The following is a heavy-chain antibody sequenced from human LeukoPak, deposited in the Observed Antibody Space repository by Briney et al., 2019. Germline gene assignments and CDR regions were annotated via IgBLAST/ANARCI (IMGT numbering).Heavy chain of an antibody. V-gene: IGHV5-51*01. CDR3: TSAAAGTGAYYYYMDV. CDR1: GYSFTSYW. J-gene: IGHJ6*03. D-gene: IGHD6-13*01. CDR2: IYPGDSDT. Sequence: GESLKTSCKGSGYSFTSYWIGWVRQMPGKGLEWMGIIYPGDSDTRYSPSFQGQVTISADKSISTAYLQWSSLKASDTAMYYCTSAAAGTGAYYYYMDVWGKGTTVTVSS.